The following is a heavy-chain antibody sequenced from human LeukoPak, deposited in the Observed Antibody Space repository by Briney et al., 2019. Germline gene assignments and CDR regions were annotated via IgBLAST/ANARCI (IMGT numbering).Heavy chain of an antibody. CDR1: GGSFSGYY. CDR2: INHSGST. J-gene: IGHJ5*02. CDR3: ARGGRLLWFGEFWFDP. V-gene: IGHV4-34*01. D-gene: IGHD3-10*01. Sequence: PSETLSLTCAVYGGSFSGYYWSWIRQPPGKGLEWIGEINHSGSTNYNPSLKSRVTISVDTSKNQFSLKLSSVTAADTAVYYCARGGRLLWFGEFWFDPWGQGTLVTVSS.